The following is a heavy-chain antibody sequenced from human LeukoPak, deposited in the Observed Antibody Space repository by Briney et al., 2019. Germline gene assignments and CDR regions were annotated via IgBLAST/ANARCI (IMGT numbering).Heavy chain of an antibody. D-gene: IGHD3-9*01. CDR3: AGHDLLRYFDWFDP. CDR2: IYYSGST. Sequence: SETLSLTCTVSGGSISSSSYYWGWIRQPPGKGLEWIGSIYYSGSTYYNPSLKSRVTISVDTSKNQFSLKLSSVTAADTAVYYCAGHDLLRYFDWFDPWGQGTLVTVSS. CDR1: GGSISSSSYY. J-gene: IGHJ5*02. V-gene: IGHV4-39*01.